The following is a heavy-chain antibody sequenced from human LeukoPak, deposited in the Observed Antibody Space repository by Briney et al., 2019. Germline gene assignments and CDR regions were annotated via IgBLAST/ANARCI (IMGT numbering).Heavy chain of an antibody. Sequence: SETLFLTCAVSGGPISRGDNSWSWLRQPPGKGLEWIGYIYHSGTTYYNPSLKSRVTISLDRSKNQFSLKLTSVTAADTAVYYCARSPSDSSGYYLDYWGQGTLVTVSS. CDR3: ARSPSDSSGYYLDY. CDR2: IYHSGTT. CDR1: GGPISRGDNS. D-gene: IGHD3-22*01. J-gene: IGHJ4*02. V-gene: IGHV4-30-2*01.